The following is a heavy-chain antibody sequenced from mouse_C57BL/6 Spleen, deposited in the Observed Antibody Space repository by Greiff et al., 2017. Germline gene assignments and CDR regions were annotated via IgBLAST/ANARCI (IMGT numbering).Heavy chain of an antibody. CDR1: GYAFSSSW. Sequence: VQLQQSGPELVKPGASVKISCKASGYAFSSSWMNWVKQRPGKGLEWIGRIYPGDGDTNYNGKFKGKATLTADKSSSTAYMQLSSLTSEDSAVYFCARGDYGSSCDYAMDYWGQGTSVTVSS. CDR3: ARGDYGSSCDYAMDY. CDR2: IYPGDGDT. V-gene: IGHV1-82*01. J-gene: IGHJ4*01. D-gene: IGHD1-1*01.